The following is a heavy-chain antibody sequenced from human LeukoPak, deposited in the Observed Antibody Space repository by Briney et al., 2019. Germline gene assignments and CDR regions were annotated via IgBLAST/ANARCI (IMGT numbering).Heavy chain of an antibody. J-gene: IGHJ4*02. CDR1: GGSISSYY. CDR3: ARHSRLQPTLGGYFDY. V-gene: IGHV4-59*01. D-gene: IGHD3-16*01. Sequence: SETLSLTCTVSGGSISSYYWSWIRQPPGKGLEWIGYIYYSGSTNYNPSLKSRVTISVDTSKNQFSLKLSSVTAADTAVYYCARHSRLQPTLGGYFDYWGQGTLVTVSS. CDR2: IYYSGST.